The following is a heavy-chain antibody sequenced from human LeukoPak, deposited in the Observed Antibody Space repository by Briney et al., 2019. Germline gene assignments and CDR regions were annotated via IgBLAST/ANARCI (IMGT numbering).Heavy chain of an antibody. D-gene: IGHD6-19*01. CDR2: ISYDGSNQ. Sequence: GALRLSCSASGFTFSSYAMHWVRQAPGKGLEWVAVISYDGSNQYYADSVKGRFTISRDNSKNTLYLQMNSLRAEDTAVYYCARDSSGWYPGSGGDYWGQGTLVTVSS. J-gene: IGHJ4*02. CDR1: GFTFSSYA. CDR3: ARDSSGWYPGSGGDY. V-gene: IGHV3-30-3*01.